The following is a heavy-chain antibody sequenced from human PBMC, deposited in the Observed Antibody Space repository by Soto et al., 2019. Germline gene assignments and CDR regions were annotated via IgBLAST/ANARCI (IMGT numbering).Heavy chain of an antibody. CDR2: INPSTGAT. D-gene: IGHD3-16*02. Sequence: QVHLVQSGAEVKMPGASVTVSCKASGYPFTSYYVHWVRQAPGQGLEWMGLINPSTGATGYAQKFQGRVTMTRDMPTTTVYMELRGLGFEDTAVYYCARADDYIWGTYRQLDYWGQGALVTVSS. CDR1: GYPFTSYY. J-gene: IGHJ4*02. V-gene: IGHV1-46*03. CDR3: ARADDYIWGTYRQLDY.